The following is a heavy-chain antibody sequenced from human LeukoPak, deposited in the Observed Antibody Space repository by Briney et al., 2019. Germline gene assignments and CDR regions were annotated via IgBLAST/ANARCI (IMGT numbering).Heavy chain of an antibody. CDR1: GFTFSSYA. J-gene: IGHJ4*02. CDR3: AKEYYYDSSGSRYYFDY. CDR2: ISGSGGST. V-gene: IGHV3-23*01. D-gene: IGHD3-22*01. Sequence: GGSLRLSCAASGFTFSSYAMSWVRQAPGKGLEWVSAISGSGGSTYYADSVKGRFTISRENSKNTLYLQMNSLRAEDTAVYYCAKEYYYDSSGSRYYFDYWGQGTLVTVSS.